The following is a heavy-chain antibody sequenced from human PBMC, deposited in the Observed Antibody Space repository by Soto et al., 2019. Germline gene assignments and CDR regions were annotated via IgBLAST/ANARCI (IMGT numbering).Heavy chain of an antibody. J-gene: IGHJ5*02. CDR3: GRDLTSNANCIDP. V-gene: IGHV4-30-4*01. Sequence: TLSLTCSVSGDYIHVGGYYWTWIRQRPGKGLEWMGYIYYTGKTYYNPSLESRLTMSVDRSKNQSSLRLTSVTAADTAVYFCGRDLTSNANCIDPWGQGTLVTVSS. CDR2: IYYTGKT. D-gene: IGHD2-2*01. CDR1: GDYIHVGGYY.